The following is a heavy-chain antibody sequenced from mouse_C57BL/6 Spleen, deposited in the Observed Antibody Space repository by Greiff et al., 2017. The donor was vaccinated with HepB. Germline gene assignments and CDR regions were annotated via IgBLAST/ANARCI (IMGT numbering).Heavy chain of an antibody. CDR1: GFTFSDYG. V-gene: IGHV5-17*01. Sequence: EVQLVESGGGLVKPGGSLKLSCAASGFTFSDYGMHWVRQAPEKGLEWVAYISSGSSTIYYADTVKGRFTISRDNAKNTLFLQMTSLRSEDTAMYYCARTGGSGGYYAMDYWGQGTSVTVSS. J-gene: IGHJ4*01. D-gene: IGHD1-1*01. CDR2: ISSGSSTI. CDR3: ARTGGSGGYYAMDY.